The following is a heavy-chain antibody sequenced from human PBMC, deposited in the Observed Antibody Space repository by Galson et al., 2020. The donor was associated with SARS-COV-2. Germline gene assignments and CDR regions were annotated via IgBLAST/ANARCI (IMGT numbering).Heavy chain of an antibody. CDR3: ASLPRGIVVVGGFDY. CDR1: GGSISSGDYY. J-gene: IGHJ4*02. CDR2: IYYSGST. V-gene: IGHV4-30-4*01. Sequence: SQTLSLTCTVSGGSISSGDYYWSWIRQPPGKGLEWIGYIYYSGSTYYNPSLQSRVTISVDTSKNQFSLKLSSVTAADTAVYYCASLPRGIVVVGGFDYWGQGTLVTVSS. D-gene: IGHD2-2*01.